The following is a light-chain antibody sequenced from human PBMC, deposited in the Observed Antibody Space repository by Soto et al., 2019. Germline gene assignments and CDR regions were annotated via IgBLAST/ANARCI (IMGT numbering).Light chain of an antibody. J-gene: IGKJ1*01. Sequence: EIVMTQSPATLSVSPGERATLSCRASQSVSGNLAWYQQKPGQAPRLLIYGASTSATGIPARFGGSGSGTEFTLTISGLQSEDFPVYYCQHYNNWPRTFGQGTKVLIK. CDR2: GAS. CDR1: QSVSGN. V-gene: IGKV3-15*01. CDR3: QHYNNWPRT.